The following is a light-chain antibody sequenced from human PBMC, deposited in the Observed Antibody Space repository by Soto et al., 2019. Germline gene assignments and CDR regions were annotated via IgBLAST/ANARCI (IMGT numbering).Light chain of an antibody. V-gene: IGKV3-20*01. CDR3: QQYGSSPYT. J-gene: IGKJ2*01. CDR1: QSVSSSY. CDR2: GAS. Sequence: EIVLTESPGTLSLSPGATATLSCRASQSVSSSYLAWYQQKPGQAPRLLIYGASSRATGIPDRFSGSGSGTDFTLTMSRLEPEDFAVYYCQQYGSSPYTFGQGTMLEIK.